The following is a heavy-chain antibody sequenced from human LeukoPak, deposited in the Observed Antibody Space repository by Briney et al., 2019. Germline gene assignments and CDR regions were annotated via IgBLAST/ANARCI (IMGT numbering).Heavy chain of an antibody. J-gene: IGHJ2*01. Sequence: SETLSLTCTVSGDSVSSYYWSWIRQPAGKGLEWIGRIYSSGSTNYNPSLKSRVTMSLDTSKNQFSLKLNSVTAADTAVYYCARAGRCYCTSTSRYWHFDLWGRGTLVTVSS. D-gene: IGHD2-8*01. CDR2: IYSSGST. CDR1: GDSVSSYY. CDR3: ARAGRCYCTSTSRYWHFDL. V-gene: IGHV4-4*07.